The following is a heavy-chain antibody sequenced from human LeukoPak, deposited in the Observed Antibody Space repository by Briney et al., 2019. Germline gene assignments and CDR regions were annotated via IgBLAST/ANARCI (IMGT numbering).Heavy chain of an antibody. V-gene: IGHV2-5*02. CDR3: AHAYTPSGTWGYFDN. D-gene: IGHD1-1*01. J-gene: IGHJ4*02. Sequence: FGPTLVKPTQTLTLTCSFSGFSLNANEVGVGWIRQPPGRALEWLAVIYWDDVKRDNPSLRSRLTITKDTSKNQVVLTMTNMDPVDTATYFCAHAYTPSGTWGYFDNWGQGTLVTVSS. CDR1: GFSLNANEVG. CDR2: IYWDDVK.